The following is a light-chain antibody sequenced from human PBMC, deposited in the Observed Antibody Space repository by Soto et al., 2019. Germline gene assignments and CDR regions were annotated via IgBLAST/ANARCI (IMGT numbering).Light chain of an antibody. CDR2: GAS. Sequence: DIVMTQSPVTLSVSPGDRATLSCRASQSVGHNLAWFQQKPGQAPRLLIYGASAGATGIPDRFSGSGFGTEFTLTISSLQSEDLAVYYCEQYNNSHRTLSQGTKVEMK. J-gene: IGKJ1*01. CDR3: EQYNNSHRT. V-gene: IGKV3-15*01. CDR1: QSVGHN.